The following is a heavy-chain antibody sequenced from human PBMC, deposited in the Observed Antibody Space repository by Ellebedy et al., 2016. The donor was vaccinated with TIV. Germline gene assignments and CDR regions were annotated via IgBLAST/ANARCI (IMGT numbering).Heavy chain of an antibody. CDR2: FSGSDGNT. CDR3: AKRYSRSSGGRFFDY. D-gene: IGHD6-6*01. CDR1: GFTFSSYG. V-gene: IGHV3-23*01. Sequence: PGGSLRLSCAASGFTFSSYGMNWVRKAPGKGLEWVSAFSGSDGNTYYADSVKGRFTISRDNSRNTLYLQMNSLRAEDTAVYYCAKRYSRSSGGRFFDYWGQGTLVTVSS. J-gene: IGHJ4*02.